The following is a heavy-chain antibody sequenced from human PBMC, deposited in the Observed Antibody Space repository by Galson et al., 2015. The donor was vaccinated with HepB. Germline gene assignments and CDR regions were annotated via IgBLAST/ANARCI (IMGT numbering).Heavy chain of an antibody. Sequence: SVKVSCKASGGTFSSYTISWVRQAPGQGLEWMGRIIPILGIANYAQKFQGRVTITADKSTSTAYMELSSLRSEDTAVYYCARGGWYDSFPGNFDYWGQGTLVTVSS. CDR1: GGTFSSYT. D-gene: IGHD3-22*01. CDR3: ARGGWYDSFPGNFDY. V-gene: IGHV1-69*02. J-gene: IGHJ4*02. CDR2: IIPILGIA.